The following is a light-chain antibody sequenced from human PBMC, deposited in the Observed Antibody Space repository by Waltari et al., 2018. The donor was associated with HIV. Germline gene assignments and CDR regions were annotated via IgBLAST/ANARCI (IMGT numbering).Light chain of an antibody. CDR1: QSISSY. J-gene: IGKJ1*01. Sequence: EIVLTQSPVTLSLSPGERAPLSCRASQSISSYLAWYQQKPGQPPRLLIYDASNRATGIPARLTGSGSGTDFTLTISSLEPEDFAVYYCQQRSTWPPGFGQGTKVEIK. V-gene: IGKV3-11*01. CDR3: QQRSTWPPG. CDR2: DAS.